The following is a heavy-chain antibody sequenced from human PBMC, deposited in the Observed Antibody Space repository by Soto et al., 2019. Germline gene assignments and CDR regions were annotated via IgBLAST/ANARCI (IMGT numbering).Heavy chain of an antibody. V-gene: IGHV1-58*01. CDR3: AADPYYYDSSSFYSFDY. CDR1: GFTFTSSA. Sequence: QMQLVQSGPEVKKPGTSVKVSCKASGFTFTSSAVQWVRQARGQRLEWIGWIVVGSANTNYAQQFQERVTFTRDMSTSIVYMELSSLTSYDTAVYYCAADPYYYDSSSFYSFDYWGQGTLVTVSS. D-gene: IGHD3-22*01. CDR2: IVVGSANT. J-gene: IGHJ4*02.